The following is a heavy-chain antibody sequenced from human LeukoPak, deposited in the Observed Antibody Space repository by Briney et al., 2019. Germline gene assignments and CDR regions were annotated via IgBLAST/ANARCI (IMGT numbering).Heavy chain of an antibody. D-gene: IGHD2-21*01. CDR2: IGNDGTKH. Sequence: GSLRLSCAASGFTFSAYWMTWVRQAPGKGLEWLSFIGNDGTKHYADSVKGRFTISRDNSKNTLYLQMSSLRIEDTAVYHCATDCGGGCSADSWGQGTLVTVPS. V-gene: IGHV3-30*02. J-gene: IGHJ4*02. CDR1: GFTFSAYW. CDR3: ATDCGGGCSADS.